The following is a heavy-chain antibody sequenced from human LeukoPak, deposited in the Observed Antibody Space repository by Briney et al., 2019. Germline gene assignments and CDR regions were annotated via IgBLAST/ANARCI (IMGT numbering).Heavy chain of an antibody. J-gene: IGHJ5*02. Sequence: SETLSLTCTVSGGSISSSSYYWGWIRQPPGKGLEWIGSIYYSGSTYYNPSLKSRVTISVDTSKNQFSLKLSSVTAADTAVYYCARDPSSFGGRFDPWGQGTLVAVSS. CDR2: IYYSGST. CDR1: GGSISSSSYY. D-gene: IGHD3-10*01. V-gene: IGHV4-39*07. CDR3: ARDPSSFGGRFDP.